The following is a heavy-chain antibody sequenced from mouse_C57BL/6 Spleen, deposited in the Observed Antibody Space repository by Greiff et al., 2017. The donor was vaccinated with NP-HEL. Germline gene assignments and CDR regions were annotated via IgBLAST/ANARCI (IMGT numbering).Heavy chain of an antibody. CDR1: GYTFTSYW. J-gene: IGHJ2*01. Sequence: VQLQQSGAELVMPGASVKLSCKASGYTFTSYWMHWVKQRPGQGLEWIGEIDPSDSYTNYNQKFKGKSTLTVDKSSSTAYMQLSSLTSEDSAVYYCARSGLGEGNFDYWGQGTTLTVSS. CDR3: ARSGLGEGNFDY. CDR2: IDPSDSYT. V-gene: IGHV1-69*01. D-gene: IGHD3-3*01.